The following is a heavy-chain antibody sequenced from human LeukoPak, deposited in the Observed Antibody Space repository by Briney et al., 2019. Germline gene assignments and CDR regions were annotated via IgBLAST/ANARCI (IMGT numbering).Heavy chain of an antibody. CDR2: ISWNSGSI. Sequence: GGSLRLSCAASGFTFDDYAMHWVRQAPGKGLEWVSGISWNSGSIGYADSVKGRFTISRDNAKNSLYLQMNSLRAEDTAVYYCARERGIAARPSGMDVWGKGTTVTVSS. D-gene: IGHD6-6*01. CDR3: ARERGIAARPSGMDV. CDR1: GFTFDDYA. J-gene: IGHJ6*03. V-gene: IGHV3-9*01.